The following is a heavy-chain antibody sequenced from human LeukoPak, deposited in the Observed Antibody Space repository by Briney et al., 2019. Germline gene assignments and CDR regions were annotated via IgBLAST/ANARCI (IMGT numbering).Heavy chain of an antibody. CDR1: GYTFTSYG. CDR2: ISAYNGNT. D-gene: IGHD6-13*01. CDR3: ARDTYSSSWYSLGAFDY. J-gene: IGHJ4*02. V-gene: IGHV1-18*01. Sequence: ASVKVSCKASGYTFTSYGISWVRQAPGQGLEWMGWISAYNGNTNYAQELQGRVTMTTDTSTSTAYMELRSLRSDDTAVYYCARDTYSSSWYSLGAFDYWGQGTLVTVSS.